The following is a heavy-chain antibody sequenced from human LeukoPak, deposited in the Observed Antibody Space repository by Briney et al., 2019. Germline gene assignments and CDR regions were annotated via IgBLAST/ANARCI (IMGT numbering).Heavy chain of an antibody. J-gene: IGHJ3*02. CDR2: IKSKTDGGTT. V-gene: IGHV3-15*01. CDR3: TTEGYYDILTGYSWDAIEI. D-gene: IGHD3-9*01. CDR1: GYTVSNAS. Sequence: GGSLTLSCAASGYTVSNASMSWVRQAPGKGLEWVGRIKSKTDGGTTDYAAPVKGRFTISRDDSKNTLYLQMNSLKTEDTAVYYCTTEGYYDILTGYSWDAIEIWGQGTMVTVSS.